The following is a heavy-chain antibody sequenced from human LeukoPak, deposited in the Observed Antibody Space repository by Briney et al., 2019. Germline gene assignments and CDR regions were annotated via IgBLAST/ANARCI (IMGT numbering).Heavy chain of an antibody. CDR2: ISGSGGST. CDR1: GFTFSSYA. V-gene: IGHV3-23*01. J-gene: IGHJ4*02. CDR3: AKGSHIVVVPAYYFDY. Sequence: GGSLRLSCAASGFTFSSYAMSWARQAPGKGLEWVSAISGSGGSTYYADSVKGRFTISRDNSKNTLYLQMNSLRAEDTAVYYCAKGSHIVVVPAYYFDYWGQGTLVTVSS. D-gene: IGHD2-2*01.